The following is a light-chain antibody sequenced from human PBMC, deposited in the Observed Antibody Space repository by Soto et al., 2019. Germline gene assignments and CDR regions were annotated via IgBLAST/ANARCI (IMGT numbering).Light chain of an antibody. CDR3: QQYGSSFPIT. CDR2: GAS. CDR1: QSVSSN. Sequence: DIVLTQSPGTLSLSPGERATLSCRASQSVSSNLAWYQQKPGQAPRLLIYGASTRAIDIPARFSGSGSGTDFTLTISRLEPEDFAVFYCQQYGSSFPITFGQGTRLEIK. J-gene: IGKJ5*01. V-gene: IGKV3-20*01.